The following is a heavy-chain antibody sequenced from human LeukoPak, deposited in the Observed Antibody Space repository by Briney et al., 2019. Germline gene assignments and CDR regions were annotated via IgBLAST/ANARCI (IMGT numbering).Heavy chain of an antibody. CDR3: GRDAVLGSGSVDC. J-gene: IGHJ4*02. CDR1: GFTFTNHW. V-gene: IGHV3-74*01. D-gene: IGHD3-10*01. CDR2: IRPDGRET. Sequence: GGSLRLSCAASGFTFTNHWMHWVRHAPGKGLVWVSRIRPDGRETNHADSVKGRFTISRDNAKNTLYLQMNSLGAEDTAVYYCGRDAVLGSGSVDCWGQGVLVTVSS.